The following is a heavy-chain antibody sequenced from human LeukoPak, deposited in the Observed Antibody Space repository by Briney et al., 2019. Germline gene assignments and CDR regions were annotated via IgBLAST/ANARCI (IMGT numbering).Heavy chain of an antibody. CDR1: GFTFSSYS. Sequence: PGGSLRLSCAASGFTFSSYSMNWVRQAPGKGLEWVLSISSSSSYIYYAESVKGRFNISRDNAKNSLYLQMNSLRAEDTAVYYCARTDYYDSSGYPPPPHPFDYWGQGTLVTVSS. D-gene: IGHD3-22*01. V-gene: IGHV3-21*01. J-gene: IGHJ4*02. CDR3: ARTDYYDSSGYPPPPHPFDY. CDR2: ISSSSSYI.